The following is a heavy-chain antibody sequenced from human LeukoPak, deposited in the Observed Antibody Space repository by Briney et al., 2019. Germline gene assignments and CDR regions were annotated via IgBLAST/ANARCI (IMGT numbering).Heavy chain of an antibody. V-gene: IGHV1-69*01. CDR2: IIPIFGTA. Sequence: ASVKVSCKASGGTFSSYAISWVRQAPGQGLEWMGGIIPIFGTANYAQKFQGRVTITADESTSTAYMELSSLRSEDTAVYYCARXXXXXXSXXXXXFDYWGQGTLVTVS. D-gene: IGHD2-15*01. CDR3: ARXXXXXXSXXXXXFDY. J-gene: IGHJ4*02. CDR1: GGTFSSYA.